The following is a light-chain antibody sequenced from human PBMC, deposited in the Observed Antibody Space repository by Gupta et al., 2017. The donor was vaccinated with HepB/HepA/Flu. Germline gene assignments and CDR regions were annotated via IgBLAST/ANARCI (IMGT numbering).Light chain of an antibody. Sequence: QSALTQPASVSGSPGPSITISCTGTSSDVGGYNYVSWYQQHPGKAHKLMIYDVTRRPAGVARRFSGSKSGNTASLTIFGREEDDEADYYCSSYTRNNNGLFGGGTKLTVL. CDR3: SSYTRNNNGL. CDR2: DVT. CDR1: SSDVGGYNY. J-gene: IGLJ3*02. V-gene: IGLV2-14*01.